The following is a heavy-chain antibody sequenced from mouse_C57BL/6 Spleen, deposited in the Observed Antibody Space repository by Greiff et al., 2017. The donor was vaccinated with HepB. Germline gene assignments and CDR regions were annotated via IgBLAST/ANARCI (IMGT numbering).Heavy chain of an antibody. J-gene: IGHJ1*03. D-gene: IGHD1-1*01. CDR1: GFTFSSYA. CDR3: ARDKGSSFHWYFDV. CDR2: ISDGGSYT. Sequence: EVQGVESGGGLVKPGGSLTLSCAASGFTFSSYALSWVRQTPEKRLEWVATISDGGSYTYYPDNVKGRFTISRDNAKNNLYLQMSHLKSEDTAMYYCARDKGSSFHWYFDVWGTGTTVTVSS. V-gene: IGHV5-4*01.